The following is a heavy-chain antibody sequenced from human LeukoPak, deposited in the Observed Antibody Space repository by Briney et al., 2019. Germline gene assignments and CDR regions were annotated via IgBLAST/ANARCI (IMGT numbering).Heavy chain of an antibody. CDR3: AREWEEYCSSTSCYENWFDP. V-gene: IGHV1-2*02. D-gene: IGHD2-2*01. CDR1: GYTFTGYY. Sequence: ASVKVSCKASGYTFTGYYMHWVRQAPGQGLEWMGWINPNSGGTNYAQKFQGRVTMTRDTSISTAYMELSRLRSDDTAVYYCAREWEEYCSSTSCYENWFDPWGQGTLVTVSS. CDR2: INPNSGGT. J-gene: IGHJ5*02.